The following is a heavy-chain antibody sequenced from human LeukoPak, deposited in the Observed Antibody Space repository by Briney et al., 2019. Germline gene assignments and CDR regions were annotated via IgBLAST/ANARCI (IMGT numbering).Heavy chain of an antibody. J-gene: IGHJ6*03. CDR1: GGPIRSSTYY. CDR2: VYYSGNI. Sequence: SETLSLTCTVSGGPIRSSTYYWGWIRQPPGKGLEWIGNVYYSGNIYCNPSLKSRVTISVDSSKNQFSLKLTSVTAADTAIYYCATRSYFYHYMDVWGKGTTVTVSS. V-gene: IGHV4-39*01. CDR3: ATRSYFYHYMDV.